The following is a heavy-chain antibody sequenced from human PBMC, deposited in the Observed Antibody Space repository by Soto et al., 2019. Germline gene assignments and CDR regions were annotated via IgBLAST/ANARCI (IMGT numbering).Heavy chain of an antibody. J-gene: IGHJ6*02. Sequence: QLLLQESGPGLVKPSETLSLTCTVSGGSISSSSYYWVWIRQPPGKGLEWIGNIYYTGTTYYNPSLKSRVTISVDTSKNQFSPKLSSVIAADTAVYYCARRTYATYGMDVWGPGTTVIVSS. CDR1: GGSISSSSYY. CDR2: IYYTGTT. D-gene: IGHD2-8*01. CDR3: ARRTYATYGMDV. V-gene: IGHV4-39*01.